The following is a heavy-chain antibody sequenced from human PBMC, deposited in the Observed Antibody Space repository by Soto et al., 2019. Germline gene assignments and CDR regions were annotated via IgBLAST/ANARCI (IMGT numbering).Heavy chain of an antibody. CDR1: GGAFSSYA. D-gene: IGHD1-26*01. V-gene: IGHV1-69*13. J-gene: IGHJ5*02. CDR3: APSGRNAWFDP. Sequence: SGKVSWKASGGAFSSYAISWVRQAPGQGLEWMGGIIPIFGTANYAQKCQGRVTITADESTSTAYMELSSLRSEDTAVYYCAPSGRNAWFDPWGQGTLVTVSS. CDR2: IIPIFGTA.